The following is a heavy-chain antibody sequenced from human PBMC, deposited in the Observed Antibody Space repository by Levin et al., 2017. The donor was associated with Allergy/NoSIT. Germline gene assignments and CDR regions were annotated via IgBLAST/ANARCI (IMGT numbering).Heavy chain of an antibody. V-gene: IGHV1-69*02. CDR3: ARGPQHCTSSTCFDAFDI. CDR2: IIPIYGIT. Sequence: ASVKVSCKASGGTFSTTSINWLRQAPGQGLEWMGRIIPIYGITNHAQKFQGRVTVTADTSTSTGDMELSSLRSEDTAVYYCARGPQHCTSSTCFDAFDIWGQGTMVTVSS. J-gene: IGHJ3*02. CDR1: GGTFSTTS. D-gene: IGHD2-2*01.